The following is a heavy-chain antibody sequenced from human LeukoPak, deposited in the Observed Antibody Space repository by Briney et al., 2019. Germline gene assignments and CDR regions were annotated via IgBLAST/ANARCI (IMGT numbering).Heavy chain of an antibody. CDR2: IYHSGST. Sequence: SGTLSLTCAVSGGSISSSNWWSWVRQPPGKGLEWIGEIYHSGSTNYNPSLKSRVTISVDKSKNQFSLKLSSVTAADTAVYYCAGVVRSGYSYGYVDYFDYWGQGTLVTVSS. V-gene: IGHV4-4*02. CDR3: AGVVRSGYSYGYVDYFDY. J-gene: IGHJ4*02. D-gene: IGHD5-18*01. CDR1: GGSISSSNW.